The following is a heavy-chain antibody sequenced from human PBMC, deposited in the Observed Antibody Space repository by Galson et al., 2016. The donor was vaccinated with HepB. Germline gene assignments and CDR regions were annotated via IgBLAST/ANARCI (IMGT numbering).Heavy chain of an antibody. V-gene: IGHV3-11*01. J-gene: IGHJ4*02. CDR2: ISSGGRNT. CDR3: AREVATPGDY. Sequence: SLRLSCAAPGFAFSDYYMTWIRQAPGKGLEWISYISSGGRNTYYADSVQGRFTVSRDNDRNSLYLQMNSLRAEDTAIYYCAREVATPGDYWGQGTLVTVSS. D-gene: IGHD5-12*01. CDR1: GFAFSDYY.